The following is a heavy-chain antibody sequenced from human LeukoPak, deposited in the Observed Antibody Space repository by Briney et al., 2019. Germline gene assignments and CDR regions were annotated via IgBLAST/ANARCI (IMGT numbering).Heavy chain of an antibody. CDR1: GFTFSSYA. CDR2: ISCDGSNK. V-gene: IGHV3-30-3*01. CDR3: ARGGPGPFDF. D-gene: IGHD1-14*01. Sequence: GGSLRLSCAASGFTFSSYAMHWVRQAPGKGLEWVAVISCDGSNKYYADSVKGRFTISRDNSKNTLYLQMNSLRAEDTAVYYCARGGPGPFDFWGQGTLVTVSS. J-gene: IGHJ4*02.